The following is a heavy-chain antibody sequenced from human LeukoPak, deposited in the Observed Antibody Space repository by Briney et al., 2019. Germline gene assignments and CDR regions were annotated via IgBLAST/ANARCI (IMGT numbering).Heavy chain of an antibody. CDR3: ARASPRYCSSTSCYDAFDY. CDR2: IYYSGST. J-gene: IGHJ4*02. V-gene: IGHV4-59*08. CDR1: GGSISSYY. D-gene: IGHD2-2*01. Sequence: PSETLSLTCTVSGGSISSYYWSWVRQPPGKGLEWIGYIYYSGSTNYNPSLKSRVTISVDTSKNQFSLKLSSVTAADTAVYYCARASPRYCSSTSCYDAFDYWGQGTLVTVSS.